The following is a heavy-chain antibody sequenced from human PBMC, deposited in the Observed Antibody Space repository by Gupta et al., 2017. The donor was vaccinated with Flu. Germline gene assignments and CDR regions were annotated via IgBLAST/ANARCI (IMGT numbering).Heavy chain of an antibody. CDR3: AKVYSGSYGWFDP. J-gene: IGHJ5*02. D-gene: IGHD1-26*01. Sequence: RQAPGKGLEWVSAISGSGGSTYYADSVKGRFTISRDNSKNTLYLQMNSLRAEDTAVYYCAKVYSGSYGWFDPWGQGTLVTVSS. CDR2: ISGSGGST. V-gene: IGHV3-23*01.